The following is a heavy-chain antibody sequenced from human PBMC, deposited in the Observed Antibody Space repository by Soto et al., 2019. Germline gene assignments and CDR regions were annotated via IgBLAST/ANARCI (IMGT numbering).Heavy chain of an antibody. CDR2: IYYSGST. CDR1: GGSISSGGYY. D-gene: IGHD3-3*01. CDR3: ARADYDFWSGYPEDNWFDP. J-gene: IGHJ5*02. Sequence: SETLSLTCTVSGGSISSGGYYWSWIRQHPGKGLEWIGYIYYSGSTYYNPSLKNRVNISVDKSKNQLSLKLSSVTAVDTAVYYFARADYDFWSGYPEDNWFDPWGQGTLVTVSS. V-gene: IGHV4-31*03.